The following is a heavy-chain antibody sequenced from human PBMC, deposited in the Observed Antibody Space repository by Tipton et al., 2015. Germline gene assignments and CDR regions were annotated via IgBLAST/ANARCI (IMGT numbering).Heavy chain of an antibody. CDR3: TREGFEDSSGFRY. CDR1: GGSINSRISY. V-gene: IGHV4-39*02. CDR2: IYYGGNT. D-gene: IGHD3-22*01. J-gene: IGHJ4*02. Sequence: LSLTCSVSGGSINSRISYWGWIRQPPGKGLEWIGTIYYGGNTYYNPSLKSRVTISVDTSKDQFSLRLTSVTAADTAVYYCTREGFEDSSGFRYWGQGTLVTVSS.